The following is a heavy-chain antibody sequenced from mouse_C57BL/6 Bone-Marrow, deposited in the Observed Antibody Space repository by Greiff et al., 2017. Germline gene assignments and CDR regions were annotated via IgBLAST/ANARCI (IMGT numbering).Heavy chain of an antibody. V-gene: IGHV10-1*01. CDR1: GFSFNTYA. J-gene: IGHJ4*01. D-gene: IGHD2-4*01. CDR3: VRLGYDYDEYAMDY. Sequence: EVQLVESGGGLVQPKGSLKLSCAASGFSFNTYAMNWVRQAPGKGLEWVARIRSKSNNYATYYADSVKDRFTISRDDSESMSYLQMNNLKTEDTAMYYCVRLGYDYDEYAMDYWGQGTSVTVSS. CDR2: IRSKSNNYAT.